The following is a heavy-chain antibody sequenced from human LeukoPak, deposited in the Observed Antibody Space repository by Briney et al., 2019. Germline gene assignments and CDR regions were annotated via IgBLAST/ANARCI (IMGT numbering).Heavy chain of an antibody. CDR1: GFSFSISW. J-gene: IGHJ4*02. CDR2: LGYDETYT. Sequence: PGGSLRLSCTASGFSFSISWMHWVRQAPGKGLVWVSRLGYDETYTSYADSVKGRFTISRDTGKNTLYLQMNSLRAEDTAIYYCASDTYNCGGECSPIFANWGQGTLVSVSS. CDR3: ASDTYNCGGECSPIFAN. V-gene: IGHV3-74*01. D-gene: IGHD2-21*01.